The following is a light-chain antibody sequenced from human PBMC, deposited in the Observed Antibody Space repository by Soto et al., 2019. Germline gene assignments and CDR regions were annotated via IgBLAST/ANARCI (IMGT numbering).Light chain of an antibody. CDR1: SSNIGAGYD. CDR2: GNS. Sequence: QSAMTQPPSVSAAPGQRVTISCTGSSSNIGAGYDVHWYQQLPGTAPKLLIYGNSNRPSGVPDRFSGSKSGTSASLAITGLQAEDEADYYCQSYDSSLSGSGVFGGGTKVTVL. J-gene: IGLJ2*01. CDR3: QSYDSSLSGSGV. V-gene: IGLV1-40*01.